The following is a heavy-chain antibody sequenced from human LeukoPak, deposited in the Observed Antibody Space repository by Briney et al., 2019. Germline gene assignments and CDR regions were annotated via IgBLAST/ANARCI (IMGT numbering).Heavy chain of an antibody. CDR1: GGSISSGSYY. Sequence: SETLSLTCTVSGGSISSGSYYWSWIRQPAGKGLEWIGRIYTSGSTNYNPSLKSRVTVSVDTSKNQFSLKLSSVTAADTAVYYCARVMGTGDPWDFDYWGQGTLVTVSS. CDR3: ARVMGTGDPWDFDY. D-gene: IGHD7-27*01. CDR2: IYTSGST. V-gene: IGHV4-61*02. J-gene: IGHJ4*02.